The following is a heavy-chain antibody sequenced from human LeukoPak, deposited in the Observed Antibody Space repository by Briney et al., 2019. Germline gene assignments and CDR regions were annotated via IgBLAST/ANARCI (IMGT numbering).Heavy chain of an antibody. CDR2: IVVGSGNT. CDR1: GFTFTSSA. CDR3: AAVLTMVRGVIIPNFDY. D-gene: IGHD3-10*01. Sequence: SVKVSCKASGFTFTSSAVQWVRQARGQRLEWIGWIVVGSGNTNYAQKFQERVTITRDMSTSTAYMKLSSLRSEDTAVYYCAAVLTMVRGVIIPNFDYWGQGTLVTVSS. J-gene: IGHJ4*02. V-gene: IGHV1-58*01.